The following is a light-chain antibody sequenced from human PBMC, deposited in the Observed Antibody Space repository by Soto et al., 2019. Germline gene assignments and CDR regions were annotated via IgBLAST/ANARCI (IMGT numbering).Light chain of an antibody. CDR2: DVS. V-gene: IGLV2-14*03. CDR1: SGDVGGYTY. Sequence: QSALTQPASVSGSPGQSITISCTGTSGDVGGYTYVSWYQQHPGKAPKLIIYDVSNRPSGVSNRFSGSKSGNTASLTISGLQAEDEADYYCSSYTSISTLVFGGGTKLTVL. J-gene: IGLJ2*01. CDR3: SSYTSISTLV.